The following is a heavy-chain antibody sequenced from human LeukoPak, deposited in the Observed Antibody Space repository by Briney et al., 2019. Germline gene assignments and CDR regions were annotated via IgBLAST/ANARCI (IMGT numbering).Heavy chain of an antibody. CDR1: GFTFSSYA. D-gene: IGHD5-24*01. J-gene: IGHJ4*02. V-gene: IGHV3-23*01. CDR3: AKDGLSGYNFDY. Sequence: GGSLRLSCAASGFTFSSYAMSWVRQAPGKGLEWVSTVSNSGGSRYHADSVKGRFTISRDNSQNTPFLQMNSLRGEDTAVYYCAKDGLSGYNFDYWGQGTLVSVSS. CDR2: VSNSGGSR.